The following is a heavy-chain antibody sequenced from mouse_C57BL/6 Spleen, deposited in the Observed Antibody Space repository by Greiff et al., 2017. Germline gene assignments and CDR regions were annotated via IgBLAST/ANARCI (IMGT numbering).Heavy chain of an antibody. J-gene: IGHJ3*01. D-gene: IGHD2-4*01. V-gene: IGHV1-64*01. CDR3: ARCYYDYGFAY. CDR1: GYTFTSYW. Sequence: VKLQQPGAELVKPGASVKLSCKASGYTFTSYWMHWVKQRPGQGLEWIGMIHPNSGSTNYNEKFKSKATLTVDKSSSTAYMQLSSLTSEDSAVYYCARCYYDYGFAYWGQGTLVTVSA. CDR2: IHPNSGST.